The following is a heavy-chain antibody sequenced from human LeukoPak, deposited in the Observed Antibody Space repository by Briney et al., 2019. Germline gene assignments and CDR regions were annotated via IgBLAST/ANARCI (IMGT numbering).Heavy chain of an antibody. D-gene: IGHD6-13*01. V-gene: IGHV1-2*06. CDR2: INPSSGGT. CDR3: AGTPGIAAAGNFRHFDY. Sequence: GASVKVSCKASGYTFTGYYMHWVRQAPGQGLEWMGRINPSSGGTNYAQKFQGRVTMTRDTSISTAYMELSRLRSDDTAVYYCAGTPGIAAAGNFRHFDYWGQGTLVTVSS. CDR1: GYTFTGYY. J-gene: IGHJ4*02.